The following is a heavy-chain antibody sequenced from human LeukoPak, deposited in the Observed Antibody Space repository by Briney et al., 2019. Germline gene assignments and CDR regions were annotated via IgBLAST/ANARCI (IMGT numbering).Heavy chain of an antibody. CDR2: ISAYNGNT. CDR3: ARSHSSWAPPPIYYYYMDV. CDR1: GYTFTSYG. Sequence: GASVKVSCKASGYTFTSYGISWVRQAPGQGLEWMGWISAYNGNTNYAQKLQGRVTITRNPSISPAYMELSSLRSEDTAVYYCARSHSSWAPPPIYYYYMDVWGKGTTVTVSS. D-gene: IGHD6-13*01. V-gene: IGHV1-18*01. J-gene: IGHJ6*03.